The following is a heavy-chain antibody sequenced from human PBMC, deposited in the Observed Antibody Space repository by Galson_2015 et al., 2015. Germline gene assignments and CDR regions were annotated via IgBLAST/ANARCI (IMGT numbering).Heavy chain of an antibody. CDR2: INAGNGNT. CDR3: ARVVVTAPGWFDP. V-gene: IGHV1-3*01. Sequence: SAKVSCKASGYTFTSYAMHWVRQAPGQRLEGMGWINAGNGNTKYSQKFQGRVTITRDTSASTAYMELSSLRSEDTAVYYCARVVVTAPGWFDPWGQGTLVTVSS. D-gene: IGHD2-21*02. J-gene: IGHJ5*02. CDR1: GYTFTSYA.